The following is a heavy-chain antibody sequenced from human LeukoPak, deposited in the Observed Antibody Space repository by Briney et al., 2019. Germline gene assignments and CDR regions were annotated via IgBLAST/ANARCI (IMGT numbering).Heavy chain of an antibody. V-gene: IGHV3-30*18. J-gene: IGHJ4*02. CDR3: AKEQEFHFYY. D-gene: IGHD3-10*01. CDR1: GFTFSSYG. Sequence: RSLTLSCTASGFTFSSYGMHWVRKAPGKGLEWVAVISYDGSNKYYADSVKGRFTISRNNSKNTLYLQMNSLRAEVTAVYYGAKEQEFHFYYRGQGTLVTASS. CDR2: ISYDGSNK.